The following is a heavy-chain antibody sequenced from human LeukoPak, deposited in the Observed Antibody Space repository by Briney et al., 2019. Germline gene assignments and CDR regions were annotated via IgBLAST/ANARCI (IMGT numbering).Heavy chain of an antibody. Sequence: GGSLRLSCAASGFTFSSYSMNWVRQAPGKGLEWVSSISSSSSYIYYADSVKGRFTISRDNAKNSLYLQMNSLRAEDTAVYYCARDRDRRSNYYGMDVWGKGTTVTV. CDR1: GFTFSSYS. J-gene: IGHJ6*04. CDR2: ISSSSSYI. V-gene: IGHV3-21*01. CDR3: ARDRDRRSNYYGMDV. D-gene: IGHD3-22*01.